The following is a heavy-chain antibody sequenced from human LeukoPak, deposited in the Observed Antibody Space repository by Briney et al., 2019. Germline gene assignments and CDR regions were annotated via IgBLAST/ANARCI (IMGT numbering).Heavy chain of an antibody. D-gene: IGHD2-2*01. CDR3: ARVHCSSTSCYLGGRSYFDY. Sequence: SETLSLTCAVYGGSFSDYYWSWIRQPPGKGLEWIGEINHSGSTNYNPSLKSRVTISVDTSKNQFSLRLSSVTAADTAVYYCARVHCSSTSCYLGGRSYFDYWGQGTLVTVSS. CDR1: GGSFSDYY. CDR2: INHSGST. J-gene: IGHJ4*02. V-gene: IGHV4-34*01.